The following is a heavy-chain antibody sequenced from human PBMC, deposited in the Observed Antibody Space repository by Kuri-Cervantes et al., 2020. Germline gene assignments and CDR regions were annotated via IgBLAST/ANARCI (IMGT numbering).Heavy chain of an antibody. Sequence: SETLSLTCTVSGGSISSYYWGWIRQPPGKGLEWIGSIYHSGSTYYNPSLKSRVTISVDTSKNQFSLKLSSVTAADTAVYYCATYSNGWYSGLDYWGQGTLVTVSS. V-gene: IGHV4-38-2*02. J-gene: IGHJ4*02. CDR2: IYHSGST. CDR1: GGSISSYY. D-gene: IGHD6-19*01. CDR3: ATYSNGWYSGLDY.